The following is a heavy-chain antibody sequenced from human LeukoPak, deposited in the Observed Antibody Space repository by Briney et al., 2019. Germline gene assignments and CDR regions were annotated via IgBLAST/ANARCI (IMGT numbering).Heavy chain of an antibody. CDR2: IYSSGRT. D-gene: IGHD3-22*01. CDR1: GGSISSYF. V-gene: IGHV4-59*01. CDR3: ARGGMSTYYDSGGFYPF. J-gene: IGHJ4*02. Sequence: SETLSLTCTVSGGSISSYFWNWIRQPPGKGLEWIGYIYSSGRTNSNPSLKSRVTISVDTSKNQFSLNLNSVTAADTAVYYCARGGMSTYYDSGGFYPFWGQGTLVTVPS.